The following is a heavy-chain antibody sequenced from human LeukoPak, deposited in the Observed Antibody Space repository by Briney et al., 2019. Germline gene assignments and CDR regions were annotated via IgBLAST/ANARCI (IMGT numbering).Heavy chain of an antibody. D-gene: IGHD4-23*01. J-gene: IGHJ3*02. CDR1: GFTFSSYA. V-gene: IGHV3-30-3*01. CDR3: AKGIVITPAPVLDAFDI. CDR2: ISYDGSNK. Sequence: GGSLRLSCAASGFTFSSYAMHWVRQAPGKGLEWVAVISYDGSNKYYADSVKGRFTISRDNSKNTLYLQMNSLRAEDTAIYYCAKGIVITPAPVLDAFDIWGQGTMVTVSS.